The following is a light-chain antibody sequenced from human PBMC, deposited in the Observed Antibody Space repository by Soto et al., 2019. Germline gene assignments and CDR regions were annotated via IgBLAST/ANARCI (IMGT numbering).Light chain of an antibody. J-gene: IGKJ1*01. V-gene: IGKV1-39*01. CDR1: QSISSY. CDR3: QKYNNAPRT. Sequence: DIQMTQSPSSLSASVGDRVTITCRASQSISSYLNWYQQKPGKAPKLLIYAASSLQSGVPSRFSGSGSGTDFTLTISSLRPEDVATYYCQKYNNAPRTFGQGTKVEI. CDR2: AAS.